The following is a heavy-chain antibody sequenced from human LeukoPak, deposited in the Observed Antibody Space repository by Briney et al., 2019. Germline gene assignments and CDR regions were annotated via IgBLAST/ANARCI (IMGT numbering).Heavy chain of an antibody. CDR3: AREWVHDFWSGHHFDY. D-gene: IGHD3-3*01. V-gene: IGHV1-69*04. CDR1: GGTFSSYA. Sequence: GASVKVSCKASGGTFSSYAISWVRQAPGQGLEWMGRIIPIFGIANYAQKFQGRVTITADKSTSTAYMELSNLRSEDTAVYYCAREWVHDFWSGHHFDYWGQGTLVTVSS. CDR2: IIPIFGIA. J-gene: IGHJ4*02.